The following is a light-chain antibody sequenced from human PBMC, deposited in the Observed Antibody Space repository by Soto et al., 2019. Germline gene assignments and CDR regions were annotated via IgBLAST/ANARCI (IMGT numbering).Light chain of an antibody. CDR2: DVS. J-gene: IGLJ2*01. CDR3: CSYAGSYTSDVV. V-gene: IGLV2-11*01. CDR1: SSDVGGYNY. Sequence: QSALTQPPSVSGSPGQSVTISCIGPSSDVGGYNYVSWYQQHPGKAPKLMICDVSKRPSGVPDRFSGSKSGNTASLTISGLQAEDEADYYCCSYAGSYTSDVVFGGGTKLTVL.